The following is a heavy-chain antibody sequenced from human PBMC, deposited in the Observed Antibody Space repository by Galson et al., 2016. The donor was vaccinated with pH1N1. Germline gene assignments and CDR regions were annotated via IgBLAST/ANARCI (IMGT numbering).Heavy chain of an antibody. J-gene: IGHJ4*02. Sequence: SLRLSCAASGFTFSDYNMNWVRQAPGKGLEWVSSISRSGSSIYYADSLKGRVTISRDNAANSLFLQMNSLIPEDTAVYFRARVVGISSAPNDYWGQGVPVIVSS. CDR2: ISRSGSSI. V-gene: IGHV3-21*01. D-gene: IGHD6-13*01. CDR3: ARVVGISSAPNDY. CDR1: GFTFSDYN.